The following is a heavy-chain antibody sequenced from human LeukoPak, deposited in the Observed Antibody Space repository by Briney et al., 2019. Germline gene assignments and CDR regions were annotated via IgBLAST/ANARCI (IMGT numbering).Heavy chain of an antibody. CDR1: GGSISSYY. J-gene: IGHJ2*01. CDR3: ATDGNFDL. Sequence: SETLSLTCTVSGGSISSYYWSWIRQPPGKGLEWIGYISYGGGTSYNPSLRSRVTISVDTSKNQFSLKLSSVTAADTAVYYCATDGNFDLWGRGTLVTVSS. CDR2: ISYGGGT. D-gene: IGHD1-26*01. V-gene: IGHV4-59*01.